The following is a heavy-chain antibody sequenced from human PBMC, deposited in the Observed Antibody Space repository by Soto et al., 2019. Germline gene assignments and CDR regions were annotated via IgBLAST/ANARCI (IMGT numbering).Heavy chain of an antibody. CDR3: ARVSYDFWSGYYRPRYFQH. V-gene: IGHV4-30-4*01. CDR2: IYYSGST. J-gene: IGHJ1*01. Sequence: PSETLSLTCTVPGVSISSGDYYWSWIRQPPGKGLEWIGYIYYSGSTYYNPSLKSRVTISVDTSKNQFSLKLSSVTAADTAVYYCARVSYDFWSGYYRPRYFQHWGQGALVTVSS. CDR1: GVSISSGDYY. D-gene: IGHD3-3*01.